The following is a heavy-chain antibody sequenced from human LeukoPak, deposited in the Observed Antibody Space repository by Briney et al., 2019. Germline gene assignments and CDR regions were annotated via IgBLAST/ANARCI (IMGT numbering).Heavy chain of an antibody. CDR1: GFTFSSYS. D-gene: IGHD3-22*01. CDR2: ITSSSSYI. J-gene: IGHJ4*02. Sequence: GGSLRLSCAASGFTFSSYSMNWVRQAPGKGLEWVSSITSSSSYIYYAGSVTGRFTISRDNAKNSLYLQMNSLRAEDTAVYYCARHVVAVGFDYWGQGTLVTVSS. CDR3: ARHVVAVGFDY. V-gene: IGHV3-21*01.